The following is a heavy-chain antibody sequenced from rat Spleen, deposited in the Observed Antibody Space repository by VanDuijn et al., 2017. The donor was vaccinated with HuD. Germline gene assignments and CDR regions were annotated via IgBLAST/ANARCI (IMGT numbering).Heavy chain of an antibody. CDR2: ILYDDTNI. J-gene: IGHJ2*01. D-gene: IGHD5-1*01. V-gene: IGHV5-17*01. CDR1: GFTFSAYA. Sequence: EVQLVESGGGLVQPGGSLKFSCAASGFTFSAYAMAWVRQAPKRGLEWVATILYDDTNIYYRDSVKGRFTISRDNAKSTLYLQLDSLRSEDTATYYCARRDWDDYFDYWGQGVMVTVSS. CDR3: ARRDWDDYFDY.